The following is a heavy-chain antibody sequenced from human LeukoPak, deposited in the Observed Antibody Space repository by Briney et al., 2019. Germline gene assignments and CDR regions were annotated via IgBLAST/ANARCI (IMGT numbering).Heavy chain of an antibody. CDR2: IIPNLGIA. V-gene: IGHV1-69*04. CDR3: ARDLEIWEKPGDYYDSSGYYPVNYFDY. Sequence: ASVKVSCKASGGTFSSYAISWVRQAPGQGLEWMGRIIPNLGIANYAQKFQGRVTITADKSTSTAYMELSSLRSEDTAVYYCARDLEIWEKPGDYYDSSGYYPVNYFDYCGQRTLVTVSS. D-gene: IGHD3-22*01. CDR1: GGTFSSYA. J-gene: IGHJ4*02.